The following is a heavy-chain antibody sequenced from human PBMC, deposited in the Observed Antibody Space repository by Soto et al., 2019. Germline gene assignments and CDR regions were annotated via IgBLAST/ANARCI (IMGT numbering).Heavy chain of an antibody. CDR2: ISYDGSNK. V-gene: IGHV3-30-3*01. J-gene: IGHJ6*02. D-gene: IGHD3-10*01. Sequence: QVQLVESGGGVVQPGRSLRLSCAASGFTFSSYAMHWVRQAPGKGLEWVAVISYDGSNKYYADSVKGRFTISRDNSKNTLYLQRTSLRAEDTAVYYCARGPLWLGYYGMDVWGQGTTVTVSS. CDR3: ARGPLWLGYYGMDV. CDR1: GFTFSSYA.